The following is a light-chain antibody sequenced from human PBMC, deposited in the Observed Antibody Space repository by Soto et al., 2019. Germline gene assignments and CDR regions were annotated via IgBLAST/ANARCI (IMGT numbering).Light chain of an antibody. CDR3: TAWDNSLSAVV. J-gene: IGLJ2*01. V-gene: IGLV1-44*01. CDR2: GDD. CDR1: RSNIGSST. Sequence: QSVLTQRPSTSGTPGHRVTISCSGTRSNIGSSTVNWYQQLPGTAPKLLIYGDDQRPSGVPDRFSGSKSGTSVFLAISGLQSEDEADYYCTAWDNSLSAVVFGGGTKLTVL.